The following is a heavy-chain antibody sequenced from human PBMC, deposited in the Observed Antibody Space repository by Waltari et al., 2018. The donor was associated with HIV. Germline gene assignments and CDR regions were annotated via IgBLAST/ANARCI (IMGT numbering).Heavy chain of an antibody. CDR1: GFPFSDHA. D-gene: IGHD3-16*02. CDR2: ITANGATT. CDR3: ATGSNHLY. Sequence: EVQLLESGGGLVQPGGSLRPSCAASGFPFSDHAMGWVRRAPGKGLEWVSTITANGATTYYADSVKGRFTFSRDDSKNTLHLQMNSLRADDTAVYYCATGSNHLYWGQGTLVAVSS. J-gene: IGHJ1*01. V-gene: IGHV3-23*01.